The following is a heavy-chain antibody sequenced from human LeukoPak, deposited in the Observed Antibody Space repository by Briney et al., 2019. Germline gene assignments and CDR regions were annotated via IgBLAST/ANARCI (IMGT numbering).Heavy chain of an antibody. V-gene: IGHV1-2*02. CDR1: GYTFTGYY. J-gene: IGHJ3*02. Sequence: ASVKVSCKASGYTFTGYYMHWVRQAPGQGLEWMGWINPNSSGTNYAQKFQGRVTMTRDTSISTAYMELSRLRSDDTAVYYCARTSTIFGVVISDNDAFDIWGQGTMVTVSS. CDR3: ARTSTIFGVVISDNDAFDI. D-gene: IGHD3-3*01. CDR2: INPNSSGT.